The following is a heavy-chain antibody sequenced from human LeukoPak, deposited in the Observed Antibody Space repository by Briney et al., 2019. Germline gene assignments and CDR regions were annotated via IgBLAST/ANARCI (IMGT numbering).Heavy chain of an antibody. V-gene: IGHV5-51*01. CDR2: IYPGDSDT. CDR1: GYSFTSYW. CDR3: ARGLKTYSSSSVWFDP. Sequence: GESLKISCKGSGYSFTSYWIGWVRQMPGKGLEWVGIIYPGDSDTRYSPSFQGQVTISADKSISAAYLQWSSLKPSDTAMYYCARGLKTYSSSSVWFDPWGQGTLVNVSS. D-gene: IGHD6-13*01. J-gene: IGHJ5*02.